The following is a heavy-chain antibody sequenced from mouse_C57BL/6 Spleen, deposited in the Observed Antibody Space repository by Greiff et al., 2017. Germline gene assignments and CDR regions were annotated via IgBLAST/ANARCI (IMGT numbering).Heavy chain of an antibody. Sequence: ESGPGMVKPSQSLSLTCTVTGYSITSGYDWHWIRHFPGNKLEWMGYISYSGSTNYNPSLKSRISITHDTSKNHFFLKLNSVTTEDTATYYCARADYYGSSFDWYFDVWGTGTTVTVSS. CDR3: ARADYYGSSFDWYFDV. D-gene: IGHD1-1*01. J-gene: IGHJ1*03. CDR1: GYSITSGYD. CDR2: ISYSGST. V-gene: IGHV3-1*01.